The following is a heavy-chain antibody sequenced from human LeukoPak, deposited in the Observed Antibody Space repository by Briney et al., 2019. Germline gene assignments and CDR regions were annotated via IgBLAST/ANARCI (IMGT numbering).Heavy chain of an antibody. Sequence: ASVTVSCKVSGYTLTELSMHWVRQAPGKGLEWMGGFDPEDGETIYAQKFQGRVTMTEDTSTDTAYMELSSLRSEDTAVYYCATSIAVAGFSFDYWGQGTLVPVSS. CDR1: GYTLTELS. J-gene: IGHJ4*02. CDR3: ATSIAVAGFSFDY. D-gene: IGHD6-19*01. CDR2: FDPEDGET. V-gene: IGHV1-24*01.